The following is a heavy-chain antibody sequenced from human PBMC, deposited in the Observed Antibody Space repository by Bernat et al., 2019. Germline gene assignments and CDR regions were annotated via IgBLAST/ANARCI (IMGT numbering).Heavy chain of an antibody. CDR3: AALPMVATWNPDV. CDR1: GFAFGPYE. CDR2: ISSSGSTI. Sequence: LVESGGHLVQPGGSLRLSCAASGFAFGPYEMNWVRQAPGKGLEWISFISSSGSTIYYADSVRGRFTISRDNAKNSLYLQMSNLTVEDTALYCCAALPMVATWNPDVWGKGTVVTVS. D-gene: IGHD5-12*01. V-gene: IGHV3-48*03. J-gene: IGHJ6*03.